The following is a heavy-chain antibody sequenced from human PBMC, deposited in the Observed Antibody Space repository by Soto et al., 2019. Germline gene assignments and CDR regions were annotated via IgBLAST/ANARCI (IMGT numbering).Heavy chain of an antibody. J-gene: IGHJ4*02. CDR1: GFTFSSYA. CDR3: ERISRSSGP. Sequence: GGSLRLSCAASGFTFSSYAMIWVRQGPVNGLEFVSAISDIFGSTYYADSVKGRFTISRYNSKSTLYLQLNSLRAEDTAIYYFERISRSSGPWGQGTLVTVSS. D-gene: IGHD6-6*01. V-gene: IGHV3-23*01. CDR2: ISDIFGST.